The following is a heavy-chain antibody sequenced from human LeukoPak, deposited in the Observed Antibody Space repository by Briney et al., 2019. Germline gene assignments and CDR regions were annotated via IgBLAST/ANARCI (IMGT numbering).Heavy chain of an antibody. D-gene: IGHD6-19*01. Sequence: ASVKVSCKVSGYTLTELSMHWVRQAPGKGLEWMGGFDPEDGETIYAQKFQGRVTMTEDTRTYTASMELSSLRSEDTAVYYCATLGEQWLVRRLVGYFDLWGRGTLVTVSS. CDR2: FDPEDGET. V-gene: IGHV1-24*01. CDR1: GYTLTELS. CDR3: ATLGEQWLVRRLVGYFDL. J-gene: IGHJ2*01.